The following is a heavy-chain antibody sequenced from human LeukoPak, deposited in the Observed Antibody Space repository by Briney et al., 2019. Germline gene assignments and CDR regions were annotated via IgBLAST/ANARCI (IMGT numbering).Heavy chain of an antibody. CDR3: AKNYHDNSAYFSWAFDI. D-gene: IGHD3-22*01. CDR2: IGASGAT. V-gene: IGHV3-23*01. CDR1: GFTFRIYA. Sequence: TGGSLRLSCAASGFTFRIYAMTWARQAPGKGLEWVSAIGASGATFYADSVKGRFTISRDNSRNTLYLQMNSLRTEDTAVYYCAKNYHDNSAYFSWAFDIWGQGTMVTLSS. J-gene: IGHJ3*02.